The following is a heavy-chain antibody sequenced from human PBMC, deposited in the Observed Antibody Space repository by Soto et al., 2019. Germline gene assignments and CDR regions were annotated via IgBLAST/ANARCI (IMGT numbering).Heavy chain of an antibody. CDR3: AREGYYDSSGYYVPFDY. J-gene: IGHJ4*02. CDR1: GGTFSSYP. V-gene: IGHV1-69*04. D-gene: IGHD3-22*01. CDR2: IIPILDIA. Sequence: ASVKVSCKASGGTFSSYPFSWVRQAPGQGLEWMGRIIPILDIANYAQKFQGRVTVTADKSTSTAYMELSSLRAEDTAVYYCAREGYYDSSGYYVPFDYWGQGTLVTVSS.